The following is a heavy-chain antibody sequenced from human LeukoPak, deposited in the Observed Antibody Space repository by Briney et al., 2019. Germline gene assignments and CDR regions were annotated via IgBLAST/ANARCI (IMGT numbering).Heavy chain of an antibody. CDR3: ARAFIVGATVDY. D-gene: IGHD1-26*01. CDR1: GGSISSYY. CDR2: ISYSGST. J-gene: IGHJ4*02. V-gene: IGHV4-59*12. Sequence: SETLSLTCTVSGGSISSYYWSWIRQPPGKGLEWIGSISYSGSTYYNPSLKSRVTMSADTSKNQFSLKLSSLTAADTAVYYCARAFIVGATVDYWGQGTLVPVSS.